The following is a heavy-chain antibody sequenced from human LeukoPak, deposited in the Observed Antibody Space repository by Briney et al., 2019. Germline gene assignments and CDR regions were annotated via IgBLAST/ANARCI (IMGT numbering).Heavy chain of an antibody. CDR3: ARGRKYYYDSSGYYSYYYYMDV. CDR1: GYTFTGYY. J-gene: IGHJ6*03. CDR2: INPNSGGT. Sequence: ASVKVSCKASGYTFTGYYMHWVRQAPGQGLEWMGWINPNSGGTNYAQKSQGRVTMTRDTSISTAYMEPSSLRSEDTAVYYCARGRKYYYDSSGYYSYYYYMDVWGKGTTVTVSS. V-gene: IGHV1-2*02. D-gene: IGHD3-22*01.